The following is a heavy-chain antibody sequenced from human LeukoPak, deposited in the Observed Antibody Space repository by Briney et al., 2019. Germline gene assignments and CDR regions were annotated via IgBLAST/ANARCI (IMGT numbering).Heavy chain of an antibody. CDR1: GGSFSGYY. CDR3: ARVDRIAVAGSYYFDY. J-gene: IGHJ4*02. D-gene: IGHD6-19*01. Sequence: SETLSLTCAVYGGSFSGYYWSWIRQPPGKGLEWSGEINHSGSTNYNPSLKSRVTISVDTSKNQFSLKLSSVTAADTAVYYCARVDRIAVAGSYYFDYWGQGTLVTVSS. CDR2: INHSGST. V-gene: IGHV4-34*01.